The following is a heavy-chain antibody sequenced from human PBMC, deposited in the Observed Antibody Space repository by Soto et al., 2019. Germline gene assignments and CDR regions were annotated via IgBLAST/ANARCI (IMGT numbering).Heavy chain of an antibody. CDR2: LTGTGVSV. J-gene: IGHJ4*02. CDR3: AKDRGGFAGGWEYFDY. D-gene: IGHD6-19*01. CDR1: GFTFDTYA. V-gene: IGHV3-23*01. Sequence: EVQLLESGGGVVQPGGSLRLSCAGSGFTFDTYAMSWVRQAPGRGLEWVSTLTGTGVSVYYADSVKGRFTISRDNSKNTLYLQMNALSAEDTAFYYCAKDRGGFAGGWEYFDYWGQGALVTVSS.